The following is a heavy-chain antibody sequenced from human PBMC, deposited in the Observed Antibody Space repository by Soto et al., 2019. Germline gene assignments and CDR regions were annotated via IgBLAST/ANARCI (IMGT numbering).Heavy chain of an antibody. CDR1: GGSISSYY. D-gene: IGHD3-10*01. CDR3: ARGSGYLFY. J-gene: IGHJ4*02. V-gene: IGHV4-59*01. CDR2: IYYSGST. Sequence: QVQLQESGPGLVKPSETLSLTCTVSGGSISSYYWSWIRQPPGKGLEWIGYIYYSGSTNYNPSLKSRVTISVDTSKNQFSLKLSSVTAADTAVYYCARGSGYLFYWGQGTLVTVSS.